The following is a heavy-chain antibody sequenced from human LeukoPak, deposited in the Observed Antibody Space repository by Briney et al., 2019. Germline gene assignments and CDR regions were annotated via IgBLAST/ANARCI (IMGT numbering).Heavy chain of an antibody. CDR1: GFTFSSYW. CDR3: ARDKTTYYYDSYYFDY. D-gene: IGHD3-22*01. J-gene: IGHJ4*02. V-gene: IGHV3-21*01. Sequence: KAGGSLRLSCAASGFTFSSYWMHWVRQAPGKGLEWVSSISSSSYIYYADSVKGRFTISRDNAKNSLYLQMNSLRAEDTAVYYCARDKTTYYYDSYYFDYWGQGTLVTVSS. CDR2: ISSSSYI.